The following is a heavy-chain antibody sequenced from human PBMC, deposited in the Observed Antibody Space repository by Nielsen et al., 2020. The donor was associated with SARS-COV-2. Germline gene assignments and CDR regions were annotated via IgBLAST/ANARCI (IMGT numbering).Heavy chain of an antibody. D-gene: IGHD2-15*01. J-gene: IGHJ1*01. CDR1: GFTFTDSY. CDR3: AKSGYCNGGICYSTEFFQD. Sequence: GGSLRLSCAASGFTFTDSYMSWVRQAPGKGLEWISYISSSGAYTNDADSLKGRFTISRDNAKNSIHLQMNSLRAEDTAVYYCAKSGYCNGGICYSTEFFQDWGQGTLVTVSS. CDR2: ISSSGAYT. V-gene: IGHV3-11*03.